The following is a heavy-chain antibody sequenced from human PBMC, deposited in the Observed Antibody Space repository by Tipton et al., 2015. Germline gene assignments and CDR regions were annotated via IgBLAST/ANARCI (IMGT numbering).Heavy chain of an antibody. V-gene: IGHV4-39*01. CDR2: LSYSGKT. D-gene: IGHD5-12*01. Sequence: LRLSCTVSGGSISNSNYYWGWIRQPPGKGLEWIGSLSYSGKTDYNPPLRSRVTISVDTSKNQFSLRLSSVTAADTAVYHCVRSSGHSGYGAFDYWGQGVLVIVSS. CDR1: GGSISNSNYY. CDR3: VRSSGHSGYGAFDY. J-gene: IGHJ4*02.